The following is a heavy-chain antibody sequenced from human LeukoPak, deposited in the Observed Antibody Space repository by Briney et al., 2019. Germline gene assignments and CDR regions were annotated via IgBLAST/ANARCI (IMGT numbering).Heavy chain of an antibody. J-gene: IGHJ4*02. CDR2: IYHSGST. V-gene: IGHV4-38-2*01. D-gene: IGHD1-26*01. CDR3: ARGSAGRTDY. CDR1: GYSISSGYY. Sequence: SKTLSLTCAVSGYSISSGYYWGWIRQPPGKGLEWIGRIYHSGSTYHNPSLKSRVTISVDTSKNQFSLKLSSVTAADTAVYYCARGSAGRTDYWGQGTLVTVSS.